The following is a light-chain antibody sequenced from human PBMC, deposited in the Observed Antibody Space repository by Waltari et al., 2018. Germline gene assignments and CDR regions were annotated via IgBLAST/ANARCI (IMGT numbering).Light chain of an antibody. J-gene: IGKJ4*01. CDR3: QQLNSYPLT. CDR1: QGISSY. CDR2: AAS. Sequence: DIPLTQSPSFLSASVGDRVTITCRASQGISSYLAWYQQKPGKAPKLLIYAASNLQSWVPSRFSGSGSGTEFTLTSSSLQPEDFATYYWQQLNSYPLTFGGGTKVEIK. V-gene: IGKV1-9*01.